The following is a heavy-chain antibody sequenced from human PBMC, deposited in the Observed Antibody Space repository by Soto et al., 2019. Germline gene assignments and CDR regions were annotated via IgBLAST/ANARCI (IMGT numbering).Heavy chain of an antibody. Sequence: WSLRLSCAASGFTVSNNYMSWVRQAPGKXLEWVSHIYSGGTTYYTDSVKGRFTTSRDNSKNTLYLHMNSLRVEDTAVYYCARDQFFGSASSNNRYSYFYGMDVWGQGTTVTVSS. CDR2: IYSGGTT. J-gene: IGHJ6*02. D-gene: IGHD3-10*01. V-gene: IGHV3-53*01. CDR1: GFTVSNNY. CDR3: ARDQFFGSASSNNRYSYFYGMDV.